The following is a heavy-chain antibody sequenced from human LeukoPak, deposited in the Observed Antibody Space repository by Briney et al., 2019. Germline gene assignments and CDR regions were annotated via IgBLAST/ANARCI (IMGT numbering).Heavy chain of an antibody. Sequence: PGGSLRLSCAASGFSVSSNYMSWVRQAPGKGVEWVSVIYSGGSTYYADSVKGRFTISRDNSKNTLYLQMNSLRAEDTAVYYCARNTGRYSYGPTYFDYWGQGTLVTVSS. CDR3: ARNTGRYSYGPTYFDY. D-gene: IGHD5-18*01. V-gene: IGHV3-66*01. J-gene: IGHJ4*02. CDR1: GFSVSSNY. CDR2: IYSGGST.